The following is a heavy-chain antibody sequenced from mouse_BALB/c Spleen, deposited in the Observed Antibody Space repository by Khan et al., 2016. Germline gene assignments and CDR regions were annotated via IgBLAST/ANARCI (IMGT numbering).Heavy chain of an antibody. V-gene: IGHV1-69*02. J-gene: IGHJ2*01. CDR2: IDPSDSYT. Sequence: QVQLQQPGAELVKPGASVKLSCNASGYTFTSYWMHWVKQRPGQGLEGIGEIDPSDSYTNYNQKFKGKATLTVDKSPSTAYMQLSSLTSEDSAVYYCAAITTVDYWGQGTTLTVSS. CDR1: GYTFTSYW. CDR3: AAITTVDY. D-gene: IGHD1-2*01.